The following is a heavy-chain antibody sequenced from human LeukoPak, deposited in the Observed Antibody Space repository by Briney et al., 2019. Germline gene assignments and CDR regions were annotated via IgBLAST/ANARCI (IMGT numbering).Heavy chain of an antibody. J-gene: IGHJ4*02. D-gene: IGHD2-15*01. Sequence: GASVKVSCKASGYTFTGYYMHWVRQAPGQGLEWMGWINPNSDGTNYAQKFQGRVTMTRDTSTSTAYMELSRLRSDDTAVYYCARDTRYCSGGSCDGDYWGQGTLVTVSS. CDR2: INPNSDGT. V-gene: IGHV1-2*02. CDR3: ARDTRYCSGGSCDGDY. CDR1: GYTFTGYY.